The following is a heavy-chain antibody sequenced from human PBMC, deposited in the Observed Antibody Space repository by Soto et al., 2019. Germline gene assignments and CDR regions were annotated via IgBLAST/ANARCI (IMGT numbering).Heavy chain of an antibody. CDR3: AKKREQVQSATQASDI. D-gene: IGHD1-1*01. CDR1: GFTFRRYA. CDR2: ISADGGLE. J-gene: IGHJ4*03. V-gene: IGHV3-30*18. Sequence: PGGSLRLSCEGSGFTFRRYAMHWVRQAPGKGLDWVAVISADGGLEFYADSVKGRFAISRDNYKNTLYLQMNSLRAEDAAIYYCAKKREQVQSATQASDIWGQGTLVTVSS.